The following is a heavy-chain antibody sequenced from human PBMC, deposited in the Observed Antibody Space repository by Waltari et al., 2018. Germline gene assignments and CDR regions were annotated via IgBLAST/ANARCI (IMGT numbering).Heavy chain of an antibody. CDR1: GGTFSSYA. J-gene: IGHJ4*02. V-gene: IGHV1-69*08. Sequence: QVQLVQSGAEVKKPGSSVKVSCKASGGTFSSYAISWVRQAPGQGLEWMGRIIPIVGTENYAQKFQGRVTITADKSTSTAYMELSSLRSEDTAVYYCARSDILTGPSHFDYWGQGTLVTVSS. D-gene: IGHD3-9*01. CDR2: IIPIVGTE. CDR3: ARSDILTGPSHFDY.